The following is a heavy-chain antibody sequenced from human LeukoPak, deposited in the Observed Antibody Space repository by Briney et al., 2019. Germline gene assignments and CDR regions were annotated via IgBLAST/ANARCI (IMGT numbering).Heavy chain of an antibody. D-gene: IGHD6-25*01. CDR1: GYSISSGYY. Sequence: PSETLSLTCAVPGYSISSGYYWGWIRRPPGKGLEWIGSIYHSGSTYYNPSLKSRVTISVDTSKNQFSLKLSSVTAADTAVYYCARLAGIAAGGGAFDIWGQGTTVTVSS. V-gene: IGHV4-38-2*01. J-gene: IGHJ3*02. CDR3: ARLAGIAAGGGAFDI. CDR2: IYHSGST.